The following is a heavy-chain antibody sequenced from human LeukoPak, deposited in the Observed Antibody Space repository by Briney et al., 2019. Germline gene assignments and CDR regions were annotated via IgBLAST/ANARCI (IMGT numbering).Heavy chain of an antibody. CDR1: GFSFSGYG. CDR3: ARDRGYTQDY. Sequence: GGSLRLSCAASGFSFSGYGMHWVRQAPGKGLDWVAVIWYDGSNTYYADSVKGRFIISRDNSKNTLYLQMNSLRAEDTAVYYCARDRGYTQDYWGQGTLVTVSS. CDR2: IWYDGSNT. V-gene: IGHV3-33*01. J-gene: IGHJ4*02. D-gene: IGHD5-12*01.